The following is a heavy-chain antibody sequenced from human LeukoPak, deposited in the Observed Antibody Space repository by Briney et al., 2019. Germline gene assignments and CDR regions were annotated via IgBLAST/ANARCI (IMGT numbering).Heavy chain of an antibody. CDR1: GLTFSSNW. Sequence: GGSLRLSCAASGLTFSSNWMSWVRQAPGKGLEWVSYISSSGSTIYYADSVKGRFTISRDNAKNSLYLQMNSLRAEDTAVYYCARDAGIAAAAHLFDYWGQGTLVTVSS. CDR2: ISSSGSTI. V-gene: IGHV3-48*04. D-gene: IGHD6-13*01. CDR3: ARDAGIAAAAHLFDY. J-gene: IGHJ4*02.